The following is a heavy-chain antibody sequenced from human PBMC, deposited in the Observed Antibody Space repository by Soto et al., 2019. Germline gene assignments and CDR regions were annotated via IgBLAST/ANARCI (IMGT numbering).Heavy chain of an antibody. V-gene: IGHV1-3*01. CDR1: GYTFTSYA. J-gene: IGHJ6*02. CDR3: ARDKFPCSAEEDYYYYYGMDV. CDR2: INAGNGNT. Sequence: QVQLVQSGAEVKKPGASVKVSCKASGYTFTSYAMHWVRQAPGQRLEWMGWINAGNGNTKYSQKFQGRVTITRDTSASTAYMELSNLRSEDTAVYYCARDKFPCSAEEDYYYYYGMDVWGQGTTVTVSS. D-gene: IGHD3-10*02.